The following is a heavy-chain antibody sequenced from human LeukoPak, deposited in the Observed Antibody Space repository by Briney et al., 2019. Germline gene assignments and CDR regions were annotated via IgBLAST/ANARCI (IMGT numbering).Heavy chain of an antibody. V-gene: IGHV3-30*02. CDR1: GFTFSSYW. J-gene: IGHJ4*02. CDR2: IRYDTINK. CDR3: ARVRWGGLYYFDY. D-gene: IGHD3-16*01. Sequence: GGSLRLSCAASGFTFSSYWMSWVRQAPGKGLEWVAFIRYDTINKYYAGSVKGRFTISRDNSKNTLYLQMNSLRAEDTAVYYCARVRWGGLYYFDYWGQGTLVTVSS.